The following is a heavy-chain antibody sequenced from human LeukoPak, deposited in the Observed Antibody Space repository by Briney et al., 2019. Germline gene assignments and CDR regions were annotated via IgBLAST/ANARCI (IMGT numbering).Heavy chain of an antibody. V-gene: IGHV4-38-2*01. CDR1: GYSISSGYY. D-gene: IGHD5-18*01. Sequence: SETLSLTCAVSGYSISSGYYWGWIRQPPGKGLEWIGSSFHSGSTYYNPSLKSRVTISVDTSKNQFSLKLSSVTAADTAVYYCARVWIRGYSYESYYYYYYMDVWGKGTTVTVYS. CDR2: SFHSGST. J-gene: IGHJ6*03. CDR3: ARVWIRGYSYESYYYYYYMDV.